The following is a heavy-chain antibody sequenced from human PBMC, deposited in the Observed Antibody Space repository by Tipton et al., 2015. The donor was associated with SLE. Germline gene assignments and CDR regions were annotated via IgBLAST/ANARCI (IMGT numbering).Heavy chain of an antibody. Sequence: TLSLTCAVYGGSFSGYYWSWIRQPPGKGLERIGEINHSGSTNYNPSLKSRVTISVDTSKNQFSLKLSSVTAADTAVYYCAREGIAAAGGFDLWGRGTLVTVSS. CDR2: INHSGST. V-gene: IGHV4-34*01. CDR3: AREGIAAAGGFDL. J-gene: IGHJ2*01. D-gene: IGHD6-13*01. CDR1: GGSFSGYY.